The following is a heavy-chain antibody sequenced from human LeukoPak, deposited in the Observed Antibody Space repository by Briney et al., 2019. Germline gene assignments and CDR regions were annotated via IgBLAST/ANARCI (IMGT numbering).Heavy chain of an antibody. CDR1: GFTFSSFA. CDR3: AKYRGFSGYEPSDY. Sequence: PGGSLRLSCAASGFTFSSFAMSWVRQAPGRGLEWVSSISGSGASTYYADSVKGRFTISRDKSKNTLYLQMDSLRAEDTAVYYCAKYRGFSGYEPSDYWGQGTLVTVSS. V-gene: IGHV3-23*01. CDR2: ISGSGAST. D-gene: IGHD5-12*01. J-gene: IGHJ4*02.